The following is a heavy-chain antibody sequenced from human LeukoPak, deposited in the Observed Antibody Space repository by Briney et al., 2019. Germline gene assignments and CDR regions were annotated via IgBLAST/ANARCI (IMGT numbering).Heavy chain of an antibody. V-gene: IGHV4-59*08. J-gene: IGHJ4*02. D-gene: IGHD6-13*01. CDR2: IYYSGST. CDR3: ARLVDYSSSWLLTP. CDR1: GGSITSYY. Sequence: PSETLSLTCTVSGGSITSYYWSWIRQPPGKGLEWIGYIYYSGSTSYNPSLKSRVTISVDTSKNQFSLKLSSVTAADTAVYYCARLVDYSSSWLLTPWGQGTLVTVSS.